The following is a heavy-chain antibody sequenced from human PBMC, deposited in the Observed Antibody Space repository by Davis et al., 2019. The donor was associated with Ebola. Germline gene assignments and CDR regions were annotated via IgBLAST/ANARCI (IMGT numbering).Heavy chain of an antibody. CDR2: ISPYSGGP. CDR3: SRDGPSTDAFDL. J-gene: IGHJ3*01. V-gene: IGHV1-18*01. Sequence: ASVKVSCKASGYPFVNYGINWVRQPPRLGLEWMGRISPYSGGPTYAENFQSSVTMTTDASTTTAYKEMRSLRLDDTAIFFCSRDGPSTDAFDLWGQGTVVSVSS. CDR1: GYPFVNYG.